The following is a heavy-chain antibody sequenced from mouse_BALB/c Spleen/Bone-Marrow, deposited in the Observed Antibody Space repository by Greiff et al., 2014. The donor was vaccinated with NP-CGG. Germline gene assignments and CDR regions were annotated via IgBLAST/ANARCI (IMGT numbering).Heavy chain of an antibody. V-gene: IGHV14-3*02. J-gene: IGHJ1*01. CDR1: GFNIKDTY. CDR2: IDPANGNT. Sequence: EVKLVESGAELVKPGASVKLSCSASGFNIKDTYMHWVKQGPEQGLEWIGRIDPANGNTKYDPKFQDKATITADTSSNTVDLQLSSLTFEDTAVYYCARQEFAIYWYFDVWGAGTTVTVSS. D-gene: IGHD1-3*01. CDR3: ARQEFAIYWYFDV.